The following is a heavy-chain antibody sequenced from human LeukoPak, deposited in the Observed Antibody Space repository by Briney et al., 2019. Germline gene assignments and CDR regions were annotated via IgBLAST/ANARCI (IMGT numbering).Heavy chain of an antibody. Sequence: GGSLRLSCAASGFTFSSYAMSWVRQAPGKGLEWVSAISGSGGSTYYADSVKGRFTISRDNSKNTLYLQLNSLRPEDTAVYYCARDQLAYSGYDTLFDYWGQGTLVTVSS. CDR1: GFTFSSYA. D-gene: IGHD5-12*01. V-gene: IGHV3-23*01. J-gene: IGHJ4*02. CDR2: ISGSGGST. CDR3: ARDQLAYSGYDTLFDY.